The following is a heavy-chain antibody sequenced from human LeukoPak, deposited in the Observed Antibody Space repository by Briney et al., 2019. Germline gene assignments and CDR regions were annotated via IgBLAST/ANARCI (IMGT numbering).Heavy chain of an antibody. CDR3: ARDLDDWNDADEFDY. J-gene: IGHJ4*02. V-gene: IGHV1-2*02. Sequence: GASVKVSCKPSGYTFTGYYMHWARQAPGQGLEWMGWINPNSGGTNYAQKFQGRVTMTRDTSISTAYMELSRLRSDDTAVYYCARDLDDWNDADEFDYWGQGTLVTVSS. D-gene: IGHD1-1*01. CDR2: INPNSGGT. CDR1: GYTFTGYY.